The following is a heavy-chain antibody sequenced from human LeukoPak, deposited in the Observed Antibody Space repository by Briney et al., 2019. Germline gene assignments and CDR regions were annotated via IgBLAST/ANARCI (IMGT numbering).Heavy chain of an antibody. CDR2: IYPGDSDT. CDR3: ARGRDTAMIQYYFDY. J-gene: IGHJ4*02. CDR1: GYSFTSYW. V-gene: IGHV5-51*01. D-gene: IGHD5-18*01. Sequence: GESLKISCKGSGYSFTSYWIGWVRQMPGKGLEWMGIIYPGDSDTRYGPSFQGQVTISADKSISTAHLQWSSLKASGTAMYYCARGRDTAMIQYYFDYWGQGTLVTVSS.